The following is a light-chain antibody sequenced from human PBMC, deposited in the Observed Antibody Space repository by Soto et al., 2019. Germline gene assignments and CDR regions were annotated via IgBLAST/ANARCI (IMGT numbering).Light chain of an antibody. CDR3: QQYHNWPPQYT. Sequence: EIVMTQSPATLSVYPGERATVSCRASQTVSSNLPWYQQKPGQAPRLLIHGASTRATGVPARFSGSGSGTEFTLTISSLQSEDFAVFYCQQYHNWPPQYTFGQGTKLQIK. V-gene: IGKV3-15*01. CDR1: QTVSSN. CDR2: GAS. J-gene: IGKJ2*01.